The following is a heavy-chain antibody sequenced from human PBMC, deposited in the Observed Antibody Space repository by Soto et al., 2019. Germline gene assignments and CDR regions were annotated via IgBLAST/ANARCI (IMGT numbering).Heavy chain of an antibody. V-gene: IGHV3-33*01. J-gene: IGHJ3*02. CDR2: IWDDGRNK. Sequence: QVELVESGGGVVQPGRSLSRSCAASGFSFRGDNIHWVRQAPGKGLEWVARIWDDGRNKYYVDSVKGRFIISRDNSKNTLDLQMNSLRAEDTAVYYCERAPYDSSGYSTLAIWGQGTMVTVSS. D-gene: IGHD3-22*01. CDR3: ERAPYDSSGYSTLAI. CDR1: GFSFRGDN.